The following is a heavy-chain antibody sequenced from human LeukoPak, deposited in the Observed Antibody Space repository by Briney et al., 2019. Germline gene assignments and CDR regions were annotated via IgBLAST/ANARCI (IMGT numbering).Heavy chain of an antibody. CDR3: ARGTPYSSSWYGDY. CDR1: GGSFSGYY. J-gene: IGHJ4*02. D-gene: IGHD6-13*01. V-gene: IGHV4-34*01. CDR2: INHSGST. Sequence: SETLSLTCAVYGGSFSGYYWSWIRQPPGKGLEWIGEINHSGSTNYNPSLKSRVTISVDTSKNQFSLKLSSVTAADTAVYYCARGTPYSSSWYGDYWGQGTLVTVSS.